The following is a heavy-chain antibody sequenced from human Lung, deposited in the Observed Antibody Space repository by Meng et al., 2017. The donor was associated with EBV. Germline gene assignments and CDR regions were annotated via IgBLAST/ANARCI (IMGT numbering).Heavy chain of an antibody. J-gene: IGHJ2*01. CDR3: ARGATSVFDL. V-gene: IGHV6-1*01. CDR1: GDSVSSSSAA. Sequence: QVHFHHSRPGLVNPSPTLSLTRVISGDSVSSSSAAWTWIRQSPSRGLEWLGRTYYRSKWYNDYAVFVKSRITINPDTSKNQFSLQLNSVTPEDTAVYYCARGATSVFDLWGRGTLVTVSS. CDR2: TYYRSKWYN.